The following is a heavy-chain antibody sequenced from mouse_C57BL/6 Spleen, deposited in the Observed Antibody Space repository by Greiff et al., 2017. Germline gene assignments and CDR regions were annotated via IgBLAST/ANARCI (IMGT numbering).Heavy chain of an antibody. V-gene: IGHV1-53*01. CDR3: ARDGDFITTVVADY. Sequence: QFQLQQPGTELVKPGASVKLSCKASGYTFTSYWLHWVKQRPGQGLEWIGNINPSNGGTNYNEKFKIKATLTVDKSSSTAYMQLSSLTSEDSAVYYWARDGDFITTVVADYWGQGTTLTVSS. D-gene: IGHD1-1*01. J-gene: IGHJ2*01. CDR1: GYTFTSYW. CDR2: INPSNGGT.